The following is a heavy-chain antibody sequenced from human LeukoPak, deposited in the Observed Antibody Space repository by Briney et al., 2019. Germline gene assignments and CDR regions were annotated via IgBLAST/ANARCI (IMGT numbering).Heavy chain of an antibody. Sequence: GASVKVSCKASGGTFSSYAISWVRQAPGQGLEWMGGIIPIFGTANYAQKFQGRVTITADESTSTAYMELSSLRSEDTAVYYCARDFPSHYYGSGYNWFDSWGQGTLVTVSS. J-gene: IGHJ5*01. CDR2: IIPIFGTA. CDR1: GGTFSSYA. CDR3: ARDFPSHYYGSGYNWFDS. D-gene: IGHD3-10*01. V-gene: IGHV1-69*13.